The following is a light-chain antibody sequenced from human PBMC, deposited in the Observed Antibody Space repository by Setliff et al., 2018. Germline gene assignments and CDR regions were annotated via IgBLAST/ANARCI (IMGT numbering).Light chain of an antibody. CDR1: SSDVGGYNY. CDR2: DVS. Sequence: QSVLTQPRSVPGSPGQSVTISCTGTSSDVGGYNYVSWYQQHPGKAPKFMIYDVSKRPSGVPDRFSGSKSGDTASLTISGLQAEDEADYYCCSYAGSYTSLYVFGTGTKGTVL. J-gene: IGLJ1*01. CDR3: CSYAGSYTSLYV. V-gene: IGLV2-11*01.